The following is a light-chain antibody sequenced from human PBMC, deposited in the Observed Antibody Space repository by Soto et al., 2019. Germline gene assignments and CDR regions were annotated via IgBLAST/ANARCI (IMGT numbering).Light chain of an antibody. Sequence: DIQMTQPPSTLSASVGDRVTITCRDSQNINNWLAWYQQKPGKAPKVXIYAASNLQSGVPPRFSGSGSGTDFTLTISSLQSEDVATYFCQQSYRTTITFGQGTRLEIK. J-gene: IGKJ5*01. CDR1: QNINNW. CDR2: AAS. CDR3: QQSYRTTIT. V-gene: IGKV1-39*01.